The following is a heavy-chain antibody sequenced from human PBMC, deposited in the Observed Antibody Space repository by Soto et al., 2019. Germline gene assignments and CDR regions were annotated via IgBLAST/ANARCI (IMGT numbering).Heavy chain of an antibody. CDR1: GFTFSSYS. J-gene: IGHJ4*02. CDR2: ISSSSSYI. V-gene: IGHV3-21*01. Sequence: GGSLRLSCAASGFTFSSYSMNWVRQAPGKGLEWVSSISSSSSYIYYADSVKGRFTISRDNAKNSLYLQMNSLRAEDTAVYYCARVRMGVRGLKYYFDYWGQGTLVTVSS. D-gene: IGHD3-10*01. CDR3: ARVRMGVRGLKYYFDY.